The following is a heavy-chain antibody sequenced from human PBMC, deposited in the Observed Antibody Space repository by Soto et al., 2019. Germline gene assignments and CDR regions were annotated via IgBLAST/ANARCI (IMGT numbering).Heavy chain of an antibody. CDR1: RGSVSSQTHF. J-gene: IGHJ4*02. V-gene: IGHV4-61*01. CDR2: KYYSGIS. CDR3: VRDDMSGTYYFDA. D-gene: IGHD1-26*01. Sequence: QVQLQESGTGLLKPSETLSLTCTVTRGSVSSQTHFWTWIRQPPGKGLEWIGYKYYSGISNYNPSLESRVTIPVDTSMSQFSLRLTSVTAADTAVYFCVRDDMSGTYYFDAWGQGALVTVSS.